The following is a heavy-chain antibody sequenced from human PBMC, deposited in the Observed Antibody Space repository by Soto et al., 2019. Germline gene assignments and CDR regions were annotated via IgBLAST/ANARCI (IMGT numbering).Heavy chain of an antibody. CDR2: INHSGST. CDR1: GGSFSGYY. J-gene: IGHJ6*03. D-gene: IGHD4-17*01. V-gene: IGHV4-34*01. Sequence: SQTLSLTCAVYGGSFSGYYWSWIRQPPGKGLEWIGEINHSGSTNYNPSLKSRVTISVDTSKNQFSLKLSSVTAADTAVYYCARGGTVTRYYYYYYYMDVWGKGTTVTVSS. CDR3: ARGGTVTRYYYYYYYMDV.